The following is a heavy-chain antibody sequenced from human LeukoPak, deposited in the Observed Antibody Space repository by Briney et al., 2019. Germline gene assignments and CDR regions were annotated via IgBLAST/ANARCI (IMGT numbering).Heavy chain of an antibody. CDR1: GYTFSGYY. D-gene: IGHD6-25*01. CDR3: ARPRAYSSADFDY. J-gene: IGHJ4*02. CDR2: ISPNSGGT. Sequence: ASVKDSCKASGYTFSGYYMHWVRQALGQGLEWMGWISPNSGGTNYAQKFQGRVTMTRDTSISTAYMELSRLRANDTAVYYCARPRAYSSADFDYWGQGTLVTVSS. V-gene: IGHV1-2*02.